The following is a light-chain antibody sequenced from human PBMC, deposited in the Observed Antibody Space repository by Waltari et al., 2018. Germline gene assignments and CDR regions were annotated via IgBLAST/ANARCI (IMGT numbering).Light chain of an antibody. Sequence: DIQMTQSPSTLSASVGDRVTITCRTSQSISSWLAWYQQKPGKAPKLLIYKASSLERDVPSRFSGSGSCTEFTLTISSLQPDDFATFYCQHYSSYPPTFGGGTKVEIK. V-gene: IGKV1-5*03. J-gene: IGKJ4*01. CDR3: QHYSSYPPT. CDR2: KAS. CDR1: QSISSW.